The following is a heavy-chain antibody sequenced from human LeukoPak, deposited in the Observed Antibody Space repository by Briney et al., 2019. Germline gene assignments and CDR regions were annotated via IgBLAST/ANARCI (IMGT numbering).Heavy chain of an antibody. CDR3: ARGDRITMIVEGAFDI. J-gene: IGHJ3*02. V-gene: IGHV4-34*01. CDR2: ISHSGST. Sequence: PSETLSLTCAVYGGSLSGYYWSWIRQPPGKGLEWIGEISHSGSTNYNPSLKSRVTISVDTSKNQFSLKLSSVTAADTAVYYCARGDRITMIVEGAFDIWGQGTMVTVSS. D-gene: IGHD3-22*01. CDR1: GGSLSGYY.